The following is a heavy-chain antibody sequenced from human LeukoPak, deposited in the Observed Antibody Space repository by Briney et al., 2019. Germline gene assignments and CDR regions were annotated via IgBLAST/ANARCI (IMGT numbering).Heavy chain of an antibody. J-gene: IGHJ3*02. CDR2: MNPNSGNT. V-gene: IGHV1-8*03. Sequence: ASVKVSCKASGYTFTSYDINWVRQATGQGLEWMGWMNPNSGNTGYAQKFQGRVTITRNTSISTAYMELSSLRSEDTAVYYCAIKGGWNLGTAFDIWGQGTMVTVSS. CDR1: GYTFTSYD. CDR3: AIKGGWNLGTAFDI. D-gene: IGHD1-1*01.